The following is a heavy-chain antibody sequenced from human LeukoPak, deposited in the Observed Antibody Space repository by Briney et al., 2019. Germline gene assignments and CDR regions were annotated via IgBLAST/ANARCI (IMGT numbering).Heavy chain of an antibody. J-gene: IGHJ6*03. CDR2: INHSGST. Sequence: PSETLSLTCTVSGGSISSYYWSWIRQPPGKGLEWIGEINHSGSTNYNPSLKSRVTISVDTSKNQFSLKLSSVTAADTAVYYCARGVVAATRYYYYYYMDVWGKGTTVTVSS. V-gene: IGHV4-34*01. CDR3: ARGVVAATRYYYYYYMDV. D-gene: IGHD2-15*01. CDR1: GGSISSYY.